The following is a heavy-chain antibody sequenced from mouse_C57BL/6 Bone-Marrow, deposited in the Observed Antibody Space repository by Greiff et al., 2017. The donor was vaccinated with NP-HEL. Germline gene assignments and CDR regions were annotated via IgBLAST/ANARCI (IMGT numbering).Heavy chain of an antibody. Sequence: QVQLQQSGPELVKPGASVKISCKASGYAFSSSWMNWVKQRPGKGLEWIGRIYPGDGDTNYNGKFKGKATLTADESSSTAYMQLSSLTSEDSAVYFCALPYYYGSRLPLYFDVWGTGTTVTVSS. D-gene: IGHD1-1*01. V-gene: IGHV1-82*01. CDR2: IYPGDGDT. CDR1: GYAFSSSW. J-gene: IGHJ1*03. CDR3: ALPYYYGSRLPLYFDV.